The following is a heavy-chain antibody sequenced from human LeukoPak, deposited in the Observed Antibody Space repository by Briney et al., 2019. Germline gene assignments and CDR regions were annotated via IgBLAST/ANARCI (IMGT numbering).Heavy chain of an antibody. V-gene: IGHV3-23*01. Sequence: PGGSLRLSCSASGFTFSSYPMSWVRQAPGKGLEWVSTISGSGGSTYYADSVKGQFTISRDNSKNTLYLQMNSLRAEDTAVYYCARGFKYYFDYWGQGTLVTVSS. CDR3: ARGFKYYFDY. CDR1: GFTFSSYP. CDR2: ISGSGGST. J-gene: IGHJ4*02.